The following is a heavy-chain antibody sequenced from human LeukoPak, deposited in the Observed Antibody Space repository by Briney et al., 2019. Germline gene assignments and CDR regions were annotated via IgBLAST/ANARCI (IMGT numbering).Heavy chain of an antibody. D-gene: IGHD4-23*01. Sequence: PGGSLRLSCAASGFTFSDYWMSWVRQAPGKGLEWVANIQQDGSEKYYVDSVKGRFTISRDNAKKSLFLQVSSLRGEDTAVYYCAREIPDYDGNSEFDYWGQGTLVTVSS. CDR2: IQQDGSEK. V-gene: IGHV3-7*04. CDR1: GFTFSDYW. CDR3: AREIPDYDGNSEFDY. J-gene: IGHJ4*02.